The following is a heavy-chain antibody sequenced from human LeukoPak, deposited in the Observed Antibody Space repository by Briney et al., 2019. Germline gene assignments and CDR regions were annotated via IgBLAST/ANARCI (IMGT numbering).Heavy chain of an antibody. D-gene: IGHD6-19*01. CDR2: ISSSGGTT. J-gene: IGHJ5*02. CDR3: ARSYISGWPHTRDPMWFDP. CDR1: GLTFSNYA. V-gene: IGHV3-23*01. Sequence: PGGSLRLSCAASGLTFSNYAMTWVRQAPGKGLEWVSSISSSGGTTYNADSVKGRFTISRDNSKNMMYLQMNSLRDEDTAVYFCARSYISGWPHTRDPMWFDPRGQGTLVIVSS.